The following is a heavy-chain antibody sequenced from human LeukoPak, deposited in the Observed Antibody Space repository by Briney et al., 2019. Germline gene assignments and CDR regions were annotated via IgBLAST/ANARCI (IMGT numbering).Heavy chain of an antibody. CDR2: IKQDGSEK. V-gene: IGHV3-7*01. D-gene: IGHD4-17*01. CDR1: GFTFSSYW. J-gene: IGHJ3*02. CDR3: ANLATVTTRGVFDI. Sequence: GGSLRLSCAASGFTFSSYWMSWVRQAPGKGLEWVANIKQDGSEKYYVDSVKGRFTISRDNAKSSLYLQMNSLRAEDTAVYYCANLATVTTRGVFDIWGQGTMVTVSS.